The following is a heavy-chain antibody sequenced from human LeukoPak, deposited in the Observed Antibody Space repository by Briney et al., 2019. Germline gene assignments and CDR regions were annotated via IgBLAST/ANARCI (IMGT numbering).Heavy chain of an antibody. D-gene: IGHD7-27*01. J-gene: IGHJ4*02. Sequence: GGSLRLSCAASGFTFSSYGMNRVRQAPGKGLEWVSGIRGSGGSTYYADSVKGRFTISRDNSKNTLYLQMNSLGAEDTAVYYCATTLGIVGYWGQGTLVTVSS. CDR2: IRGSGGST. CDR3: ATTLGIVGY. V-gene: IGHV3-23*01. CDR1: GFTFSSYG.